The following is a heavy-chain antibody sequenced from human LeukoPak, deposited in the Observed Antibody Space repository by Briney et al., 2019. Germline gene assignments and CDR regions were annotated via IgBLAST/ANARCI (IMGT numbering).Heavy chain of an antibody. V-gene: IGHV3-15*01. Sequence: PGGSLRLSCAASGFTFSNAWTSWVRQAPGKGLEWVGRIKSKADGGTTDYAAPVKGRFTISRDDSKNTLYLQMNSLKTEDTAVYYCTRDIAAAGTVYWGQGTLVTVSS. CDR2: IKSKADGGTT. CDR3: TRDIAAAGTVY. J-gene: IGHJ4*02. CDR1: GFTFSNAW. D-gene: IGHD6-13*01.